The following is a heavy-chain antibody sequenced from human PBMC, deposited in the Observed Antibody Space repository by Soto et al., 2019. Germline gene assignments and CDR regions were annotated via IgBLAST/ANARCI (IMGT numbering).Heavy chain of an antibody. CDR2: IYYSGST. CDR3: ARVGQLYAFDI. CDR1: GGSISSYY. D-gene: IGHD6-13*01. Sequence: SETLSLTCTVSGGSISSYYWSWIRQPPGKGLEWIGYIYYSGSTNYNPSLKSRVTISVDTSKNQFSLKLSSVTAADTAVYYCARVGQLYAFDIWGQGTMVTFSS. V-gene: IGHV4-59*01. J-gene: IGHJ3*02.